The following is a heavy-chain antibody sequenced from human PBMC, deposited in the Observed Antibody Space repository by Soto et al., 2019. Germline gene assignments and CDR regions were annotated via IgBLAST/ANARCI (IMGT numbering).Heavy chain of an antibody. CDR3: ARPLWRDDYNGGYFDL. D-gene: IGHD4-4*01. CDR1: GFTFSSYA. CDR2: ISYDGSNK. Sequence: QVQLVESGGGVVQPGRSLRLSCAASGFTFSSYARHWVRQAPGKGLEWLAGISYDGSNKYYADSVKGRFTISRDNSKNTLYLQMNSLRTEDTAVYYCARPLWRDDYNGGYFDLWGRGTLVTVSS. J-gene: IGHJ2*01. V-gene: IGHV3-30-3*01.